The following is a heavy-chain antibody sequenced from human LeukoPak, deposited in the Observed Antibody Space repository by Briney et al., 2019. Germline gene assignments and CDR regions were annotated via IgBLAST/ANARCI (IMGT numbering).Heavy chain of an antibody. Sequence: SETLSLTCTVSCDSISTYYWSWIRQPAGEGLEWIGRIYTSGSTSYNPSLKSRVTMSLDTSKNQFSLRLTSVTAADTAVYYCARKAKVATYFDYWGQGILVTVSS. CDR2: IYTSGST. D-gene: IGHD2-15*01. CDR3: ARKAKVATYFDY. V-gene: IGHV4-4*07. CDR1: CDSISTYY. J-gene: IGHJ4*02.